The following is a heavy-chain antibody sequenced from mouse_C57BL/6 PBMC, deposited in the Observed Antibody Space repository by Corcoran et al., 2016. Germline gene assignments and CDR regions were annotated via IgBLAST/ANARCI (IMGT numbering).Heavy chain of an antibody. D-gene: IGHD2-4*01. V-gene: IGHV14-2*01. CDR3: VSYDYDASYFDY. CDR1: GFNIKDYY. CDR2: IDPEDGET. Sequence: EVQLQQSGAELVKPGASVKLSCTASGFNIKDYYMHWVKQRTEQGLEWLGRIDPEDGETKYAPKFQGKATITADTSSNTAYLQHSSLTSEDTAVYYCVSYDYDASYFDYGGQGTTLTVSS. J-gene: IGHJ2*01.